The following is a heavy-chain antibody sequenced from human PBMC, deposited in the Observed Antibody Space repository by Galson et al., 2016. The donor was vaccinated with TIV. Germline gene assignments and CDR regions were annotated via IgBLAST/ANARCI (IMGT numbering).Heavy chain of an antibody. V-gene: IGHV4-30-4*01. CDR3: ARVGLKYYYGLDV. D-gene: IGHD3-16*01. CDR2: IYYSGNT. Sequence: TLSLTCTVSGGSISNGDYSWSWIRQPPGKGPEFIGYIYYSGNTNYKPSLESRVTIPVDRFKNQFSLKLKSVTAADTAVYYCARVGLKYYYGLDVWGQGTTVTVSS. CDR1: GGSISNGDYS. J-gene: IGHJ6*02.